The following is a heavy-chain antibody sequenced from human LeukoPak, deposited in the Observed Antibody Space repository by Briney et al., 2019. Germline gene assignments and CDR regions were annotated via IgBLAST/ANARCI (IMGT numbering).Heavy chain of an antibody. J-gene: IGHJ5*02. V-gene: IGHV1-69*04. D-gene: IGHD5-18*01. Sequence: SVKVSCKASGDTFNSYAFSWVRQAPGQGLEWMGRIIPILGIANYAQKFQGRVTITADKSTSTAYMELSSLRSEDTAVYYCASWYLRGYSYGPFDPWGQGTLVTVSS. CDR2: IIPILGIA. CDR3: ASWYLRGYSYGPFDP. CDR1: GDTFNSYA.